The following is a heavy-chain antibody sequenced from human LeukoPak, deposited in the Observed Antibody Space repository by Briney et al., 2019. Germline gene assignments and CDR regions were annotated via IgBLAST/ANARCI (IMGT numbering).Heavy chain of an antibody. D-gene: IGHD6-13*01. V-gene: IGHV3-21*01. CDR2: ISSSSSYI. J-gene: IGHJ3*02. CDR3: ARDAGNDAFDI. Sequence: PGGSLRLSCAASGFTFSSYSMNWVRQAPGKGLEWVSSISSSSSYIYYADSVKGRFTISRDNAKNSLYLQMNSLRAEDMAVYYCARDAGNDAFDIWGQGTMVTVSS. CDR1: GFTFSSYS.